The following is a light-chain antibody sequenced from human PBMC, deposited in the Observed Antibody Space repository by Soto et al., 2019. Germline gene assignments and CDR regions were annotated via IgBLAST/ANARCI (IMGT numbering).Light chain of an antibody. CDR1: SSDVGGYNY. CDR2: EVS. CDR3: SSYAGSSTWV. V-gene: IGLV2-8*01. J-gene: IGLJ2*01. Sequence: QSAPTQPPSASGSPGQSATISCTGTSSDVGGYNYVSWYQQYPGKAPKLMIYEVSKRPSGVPGRFSGSKSGNTASLTVSGLQAEDADDYYCSSYAGSSTWVFGGGTKLTVL.